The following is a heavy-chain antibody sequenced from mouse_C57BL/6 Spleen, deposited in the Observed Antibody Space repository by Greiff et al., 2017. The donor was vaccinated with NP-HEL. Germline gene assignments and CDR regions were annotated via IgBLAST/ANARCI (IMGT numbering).Heavy chain of an antibody. D-gene: IGHD3-3*01. CDR1: GFTFSSYA. Sequence: EVKLMESGGGLVKPGGSLKLSCAASGFTFSSYAMSWVRQTPEKRLEWVATISDGGSYTYYPDNVKGRFTISRDNAKNNLYLQMSHLKSEDTAMYYCAREEGTGFAYWGQGTLVTVSA. CDR2: ISDGGSYT. J-gene: IGHJ3*01. CDR3: AREEGTGFAY. V-gene: IGHV5-4*01.